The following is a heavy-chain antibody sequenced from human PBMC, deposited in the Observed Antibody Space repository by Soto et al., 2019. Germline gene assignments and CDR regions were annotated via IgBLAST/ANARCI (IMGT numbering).Heavy chain of an antibody. CDR2: IYYSGST. CDR3: ARDQGAGKNYYYYGMDV. V-gene: IGHV4-31*03. D-gene: IGHD3-16*01. CDR1: GGSISSGGYS. J-gene: IGHJ6*02. Sequence: SETLSLTCTVSGGSISSGGYSWSWIRQPPGKGLEWIGYIYYSGSTYYNPSLKSRVTISVDTSKNQFSLKLSSVTAADTAVYYCARDQGAGKNYYYYGMDVWGQGTTVTVS.